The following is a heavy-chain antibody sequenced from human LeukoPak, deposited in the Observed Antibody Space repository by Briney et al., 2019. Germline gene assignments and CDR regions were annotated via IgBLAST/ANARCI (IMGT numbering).Heavy chain of an antibody. V-gene: IGHV4-38-2*02. Sequence: SETLSLTCTVSGYSISSGYYWGWIRQPPGKGLEWIGSIYHSGSTYYNPSLKSRVTISVDTSKNQFSLKLSSVTAADTAVYYCARESPYGDGEAGIDYWGQGTLVTVSS. CDR3: ARESPYGDGEAGIDY. CDR1: GYSISSGYY. CDR2: IYHSGST. J-gene: IGHJ4*02. D-gene: IGHD4-17*01.